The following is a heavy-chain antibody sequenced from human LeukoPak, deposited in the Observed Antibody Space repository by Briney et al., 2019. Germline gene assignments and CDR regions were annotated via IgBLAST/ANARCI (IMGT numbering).Heavy chain of an antibody. Sequence: GGSLRLSCAASGFTFKDSWMSWVRQAPGKGLEWIGRIKNKGDGGTTDFAAAVKGRFTISRDDSKNTLYLQMSSLKTEDTAVYYCTTDPRHWGQGTLVTVSS. J-gene: IGHJ4*02. CDR3: TTDPRH. V-gene: IGHV3-15*01. CDR1: GFTFKDSW. CDR2: IKNKGDGGTT.